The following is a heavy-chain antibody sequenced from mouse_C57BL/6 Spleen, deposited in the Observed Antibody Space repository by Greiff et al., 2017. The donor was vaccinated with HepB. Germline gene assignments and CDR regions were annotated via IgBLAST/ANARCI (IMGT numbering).Heavy chain of an antibody. CDR1: GYSITSGYY. D-gene: IGHD2-2*01. J-gene: IGHJ4*01. CDR3: ARERDGYVDYAMDY. Sequence: EVQLQESGPGLVKPSQSLSLTCSVTGYSITSGYYWNWIRQFPGNKLEWMGYISYDGSNNYNPSLKNRISITRDTSKNQFFLKLNSVTTEDTATYYCARERDGYVDYAMDYWGQGTSVTVSS. V-gene: IGHV3-6*01. CDR2: ISYDGSN.